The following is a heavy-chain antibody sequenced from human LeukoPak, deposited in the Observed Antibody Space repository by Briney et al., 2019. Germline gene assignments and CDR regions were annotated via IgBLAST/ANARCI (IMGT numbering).Heavy chain of an antibody. J-gene: IGHJ4*02. CDR3: AWALCGGDCYKNPCYFDY. CDR1: GFTFSSYW. D-gene: IGHD2-21*01. V-gene: IGHV3-74*01. Sequence: GGSLRLSCAASGFTFSSYWMHWVRQAPGKGLVWVSRINSDGSSTSYADSVKGRFTISRDNAKITLYLQMNSLRAEDTAVYYCAWALCGGDCYKNPCYFDYWGQGTLVTVSS. CDR2: INSDGSST.